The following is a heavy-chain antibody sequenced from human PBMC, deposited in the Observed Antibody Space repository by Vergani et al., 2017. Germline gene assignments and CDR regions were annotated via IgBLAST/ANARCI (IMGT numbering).Heavy chain of an antibody. V-gene: IGHV3-21*01. D-gene: IGHD1-26*01. CDR2: ISSSSSYI. J-gene: IGHJ4*01. CDR3: ASSEYSGSYRRGD. CDR1: GFTFSSYS. Sequence: EVQMVESGGGLVKPGGSLRLSSAAPGFTFSSYSMNWVRQAPGKGLEWVSSISSSSSYIYHADSVKGRFTISRDNAKNSLYLQMNSLRAEDTAVYYCASSEYSGSYRRGDWGQGTLVTVSS.